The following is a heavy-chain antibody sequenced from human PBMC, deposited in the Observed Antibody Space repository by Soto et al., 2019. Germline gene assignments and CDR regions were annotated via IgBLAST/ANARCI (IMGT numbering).Heavy chain of an antibody. CDR2: INPNSGGT. Sequence: QVQLVQSGAEVKKPGASVKVSCKASGYTFTGYYMHWVRQAPGQGLEWMGWINPNSGGTNYAQKFQGRVTMTRDTSISTAYMELSRLRSDDTAVYYCARDIVLIFGVVTNYYYYGMDVWGQGTTVTVSS. CDR3: ARDIVLIFGVVTNYYYYGMDV. D-gene: IGHD3-3*01. J-gene: IGHJ6*02. CDR1: GYTFTGYY. V-gene: IGHV1-2*02.